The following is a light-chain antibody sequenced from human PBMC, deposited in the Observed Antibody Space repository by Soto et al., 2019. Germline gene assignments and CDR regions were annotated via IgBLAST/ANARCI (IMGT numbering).Light chain of an antibody. Sequence: DIQMTQSPSTLSASVGDRVAITCRASDNIAPWVAWYQQKPGKAPKLLIYKAANLADEVPSRFAGSGSGTEFTLTIARLQPDDFATYYCQHYNSFSRTFGQGTKVDIK. CDR2: KAA. J-gene: IGKJ1*01. V-gene: IGKV1-5*03. CDR3: QHYNSFSRT. CDR1: DNIAPW.